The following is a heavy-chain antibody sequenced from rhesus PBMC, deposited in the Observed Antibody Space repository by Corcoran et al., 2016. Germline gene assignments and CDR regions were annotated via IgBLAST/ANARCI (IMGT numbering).Heavy chain of an antibody. V-gene: IGHV4-127*01. CDR3: ASGSGSWSNYFDY. J-gene: IGHJ4*01. CDR2: IGGSSGST. Sequence: QVQLQESGPGLVKPSETLSLTCAVSGYPISSGYGWSWIRPPPGKGLEWIGYIGGSSGSTNYNPSLKSRVTISKDTSKNQFSLKLSSVTAADTAVYYCASGSGSWSNYFDYWGQGVLVTVSS. D-gene: IGHD6-13*01. CDR1: GYPISSGYG.